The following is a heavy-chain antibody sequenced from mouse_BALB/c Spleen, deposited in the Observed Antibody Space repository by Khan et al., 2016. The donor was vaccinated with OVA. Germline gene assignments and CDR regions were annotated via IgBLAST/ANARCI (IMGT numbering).Heavy chain of an antibody. CDR2: ITPSIGYT. Sequence: QVQLKESGAELARPGASLKMSCTASGFTFTGYGLHCIHLSPGQGLEWLGHITPSIGYTNSPHSFKNKAPLTADKSSTTAYMHLSSLTSDYSAVNNCVGDGAYYRSDGRVAYWGQGTLVTVSA. CDR1: GFTFTGYG. V-gene: IGHV1-4*01. D-gene: IGHD2-14*01. J-gene: IGHJ3*01. CDR3: VGDGAYYRSDGRVAY.